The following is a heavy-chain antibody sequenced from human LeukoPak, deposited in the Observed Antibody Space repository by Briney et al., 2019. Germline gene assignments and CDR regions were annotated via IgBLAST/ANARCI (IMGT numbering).Heavy chain of an antibody. CDR3: ARYRAYYYMDV. CDR2: ISGTSNTI. Sequence: GGSLRLSCAASGFTFSTYSMTWVRQAPGKGLEWLSFISGTSNTIYHADSVKGRFTISRDNANNSLYLQVNSLRAEDTAVYYCARYRAYYYMDVWGKGTTVTVSS. CDR1: GFTFSTYS. V-gene: IGHV3-48*04. D-gene: IGHD1-1*01. J-gene: IGHJ6*03.